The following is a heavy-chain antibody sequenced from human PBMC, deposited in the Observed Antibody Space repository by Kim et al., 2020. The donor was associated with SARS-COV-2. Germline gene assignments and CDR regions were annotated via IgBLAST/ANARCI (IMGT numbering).Heavy chain of an antibody. J-gene: IGHJ4*02. CDR1: GGSISSYY. CDR3: ARGHQSYYDSSGYYPFDY. Sequence: SETLSLTCTVSGGSISSYYWSWIRQPPGKGLEWIGYIYYSGSTNYNPSLKSRVTISVDTSKNQFSLKLSSVTAADTAVYYCARGHQSYYDSSGYYPFDYWGQGTLVTVSS. D-gene: IGHD3-22*01. V-gene: IGHV4-59*01. CDR2: IYYSGST.